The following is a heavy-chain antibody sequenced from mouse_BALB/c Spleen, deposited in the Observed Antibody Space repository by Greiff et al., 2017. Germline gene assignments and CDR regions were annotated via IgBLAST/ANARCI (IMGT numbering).Heavy chain of an antibody. V-gene: IGHV2-9*02. CDR3: AIYGSSYRFAY. D-gene: IGHD1-1*01. J-gene: IGHJ3*01. Sequence: QVQLKESGPGLVAPSQSLSITCTVSGFSLTSYGVHWVRQPPGKGLEWLGVLWAGGSTNYNSALMSRLSISKDNSKSQVFLKMNSLQTDDTAMYYCAIYGSSYRFAYWGQGTLVTVSA. CDR2: LWAGGST. CDR1: GFSLTSYG.